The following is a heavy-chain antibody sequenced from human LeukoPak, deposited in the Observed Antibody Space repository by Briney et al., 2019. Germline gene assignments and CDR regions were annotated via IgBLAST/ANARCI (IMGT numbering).Heavy chain of an antibody. CDR3: AKDSTPLWFGELLFDY. CDR1: GFTFDDYA. Sequence: GRSLRLSCAASGFTFDDYAMHWVRQAPGKGLEWVSGISWNSGSIGYADSVKGRFTISRDNAKNSLYLQMNSLRAEDTALYYCAKDSTPLWFGELLFDYWGQGTLVTVSS. D-gene: IGHD3-10*01. V-gene: IGHV3-9*01. J-gene: IGHJ4*02. CDR2: ISWNSGSI.